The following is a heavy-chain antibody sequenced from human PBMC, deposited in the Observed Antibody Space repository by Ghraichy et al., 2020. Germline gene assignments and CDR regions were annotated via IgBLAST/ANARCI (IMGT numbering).Heavy chain of an antibody. V-gene: IGHV3-23*01. CDR1: GFTFSSYA. CDR3: AKFLSITMIVVVITTDDAFDI. D-gene: IGHD3-22*01. J-gene: IGHJ3*02. Sequence: GSLRLSCAASGFTFSSYAMSWVRQAPGKGLEWVSAISGSGGSTYYADSVKGRFTISRDNSKNTLYLQMNSLRAEDTAVYYCAKFLSITMIVVVITTDDAFDIWGQGTMVTVSS. CDR2: ISGSGGST.